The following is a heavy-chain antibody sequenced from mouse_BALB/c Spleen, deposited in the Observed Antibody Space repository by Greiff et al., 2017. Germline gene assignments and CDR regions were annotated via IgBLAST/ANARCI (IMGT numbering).Heavy chain of an antibody. CDR1: GYTFTEYI. CDR2: FYPGSGSI. Sequence: VQLQESGAELVKPGASVKLSCKASGYTFTEYIIHWVKQRSGQGLEWIGWFYPGSGSIKYNEKFKDKATLTADKSSSTVYMELSRLTSEDSAVYFCARHERDGYYVENAMDYWGQGTSVTVSS. D-gene: IGHD2-3*01. CDR3: ARHERDGYYVENAMDY. J-gene: IGHJ4*01. V-gene: IGHV1-62-2*01.